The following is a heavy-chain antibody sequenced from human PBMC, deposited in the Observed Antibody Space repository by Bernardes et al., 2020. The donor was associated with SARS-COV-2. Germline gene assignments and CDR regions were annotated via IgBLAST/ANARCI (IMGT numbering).Heavy chain of an antibody. CDR1: GYTFTGYG. CDR3: ARDGRYATLGVVVKGDAFDI. J-gene: IGHJ3*02. Sequence: ASVKVSCEASGYTFTGYGISWVRQAPGQGLEWMGWINTYNGNKLYAQDFQGRVSLTTDTSTSTVYMELRSLRSDDTAIYYCARDGRYATLGVVVKGDAFDIWGQGTEVTVSS. V-gene: IGHV1-18*01. D-gene: IGHD3-3*01. CDR2: INTYNGNK.